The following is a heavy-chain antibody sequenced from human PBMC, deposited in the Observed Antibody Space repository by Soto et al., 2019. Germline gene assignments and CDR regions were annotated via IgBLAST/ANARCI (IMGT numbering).Heavy chain of an antibody. Sequence: EVQLVESGGDLVQPGGSLRLSCAASGFSVNSKYMSWVRQAPGKGLEWVSLIQSGGSTYYAGSVKGRFTISRDFSENTLFLQMNSRGVEDTAVYYCTRDDGHCNGVRCYGVPLDVWGKGITVNGSA. J-gene: IGHJ6*04. CDR1: GFSVNSKY. D-gene: IGHD2-15*01. CDR2: IQSGGST. V-gene: IGHV3-66*01. CDR3: TRDDGHCNGVRCYGVPLDV.